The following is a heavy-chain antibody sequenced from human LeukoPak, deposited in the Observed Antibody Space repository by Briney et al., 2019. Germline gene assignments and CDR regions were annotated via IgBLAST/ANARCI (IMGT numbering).Heavy chain of an antibody. V-gene: IGHV3-23*01. CDR3: AKRPGLIVVVPAAMPPRDP. Sequence: PGGSLRLSCAASGFTFSSYSMNWVRQAPGKGLEWVSAISGSGGSTYYADSVKGRFTISRDNSKNTLYLQMNSLRAEDTAVYYCAKRPGLIVVVPAAMPPRDPWGQGTLVTVSS. CDR2: ISGSGGST. J-gene: IGHJ5*02. D-gene: IGHD2-2*01. CDR1: GFTFSSYS.